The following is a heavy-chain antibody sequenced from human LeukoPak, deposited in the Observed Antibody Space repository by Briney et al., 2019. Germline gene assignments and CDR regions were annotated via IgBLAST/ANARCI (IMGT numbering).Heavy chain of an antibody. CDR2: ISYDGSNK. CDR3: ARDPGYCSSPRCHPYYYGMDV. CDR1: GFTFSSYA. Sequence: GGTLRLSCAASGFTFSSYAMHWVRQAPGKGLEWVGVISYDGSNKYYADSVKGRFTISRDHSKITLYLQMNSLRAEDTAVYYCARDPGYCSSPRCHPYYYGMDVWGQGTTVTVSS. V-gene: IGHV3-30-3*01. J-gene: IGHJ6*02. D-gene: IGHD2-2*01.